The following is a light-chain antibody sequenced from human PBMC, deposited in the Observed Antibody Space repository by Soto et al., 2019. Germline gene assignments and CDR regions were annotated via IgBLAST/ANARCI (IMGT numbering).Light chain of an antibody. J-gene: IGKJ1*01. Sequence: DIQMTQSPSTLSASVGDRVTITCRASQSISSWLSWYQQKPGKAPKLLSYDASILASVVPSRYRGSGSGSAFTLNTSILQPDDLANDDCQQYNIYAWMFVQGTKVEIK. V-gene: IGKV1-5*01. CDR2: DAS. CDR3: QQYNIYAWM. CDR1: QSISSW.